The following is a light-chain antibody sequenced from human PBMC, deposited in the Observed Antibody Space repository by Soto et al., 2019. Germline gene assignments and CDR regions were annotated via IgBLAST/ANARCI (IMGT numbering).Light chain of an antibody. CDR1: SSDVGSYNR. Sequence: QPALTQPASMSGSPGQSITVSCTGTSSDVGSYNRVSWYQQSPGTAPKLIIYDVNNRPLGVSDRFFGSKSGNTASLTISGLQAEDEADYYCCSYTTRTTYVFGTGTKVTVL. CDR3: CSYTTRTTYV. CDR2: DVN. V-gene: IGLV2-18*02. J-gene: IGLJ1*01.